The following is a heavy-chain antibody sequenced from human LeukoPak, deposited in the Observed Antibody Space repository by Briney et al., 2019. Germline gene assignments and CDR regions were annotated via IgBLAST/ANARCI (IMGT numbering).Heavy chain of an antibody. J-gene: IGHJ4*02. CDR2: IDHSGNT. D-gene: IGHD3-22*01. V-gene: IGHV4-38-2*01. Sequence: SETLSLTCAVSGYSINSGYCWGWIRQPPGKGLEWIGGIDHSGNTHYNPSLKNRVTISVDTSKNEFSLKQSSVTATDTAVYYCARVPHSVEGSMKAVFIHYFDYWGQGSLVTVSS. CDR3: ARVPHSVEGSMKAVFIHYFDY. CDR1: GYSINSGYC.